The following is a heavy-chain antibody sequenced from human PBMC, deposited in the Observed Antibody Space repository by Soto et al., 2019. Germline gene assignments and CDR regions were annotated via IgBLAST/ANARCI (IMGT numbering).Heavy chain of an antibody. Sequence: QVQLVQSGAEVKEPGSSVKVSCKTSGGTFSNYAISWVRQAPGQVLEWMGGILPIFGTANYAQKFQGRVTITADESASTVYMELSSLRSEDTALYSCANSRSVSNYDYWGQGTLVNVSS. CDR2: ILPIFGTA. D-gene: IGHD4-4*01. CDR1: GGTFSNYA. J-gene: IGHJ4*02. CDR3: ANSRSVSNYDY. V-gene: IGHV1-69*01.